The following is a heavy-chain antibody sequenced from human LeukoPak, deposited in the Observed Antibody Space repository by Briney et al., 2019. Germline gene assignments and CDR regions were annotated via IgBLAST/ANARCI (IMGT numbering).Heavy chain of an antibody. CDR3: ARDDYAGAFDI. V-gene: IGHV3-30-3*01. CDR1: GFTFSNAW. J-gene: IGHJ3*02. Sequence: GGSLRLSCAASGFTFSNAWMSWVRQAPGKGLEWVAVISYDGSNKYYADSVKGRFTISRDNSKNTLYLQMNSLRAEDTAVYYCARDDYAGAFDIWGQGTMVTVSS. CDR2: ISYDGSNK. D-gene: IGHD4-17*01.